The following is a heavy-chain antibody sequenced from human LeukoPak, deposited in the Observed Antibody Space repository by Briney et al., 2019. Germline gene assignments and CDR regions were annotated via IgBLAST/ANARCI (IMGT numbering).Heavy chain of an antibody. CDR3: ARATTIFGVVILPYYFDY. D-gene: IGHD3-3*01. V-gene: IGHV1-18*01. CDR2: ISAYNGNT. Sequence: ASVKVSCKASGYTFTSYGISWVRQAPGQGLEWMGWISAYNGNTNYAQKLQGRVTMTTDTSTSTAYMEQRSLRSDDTAVYYCARATTIFGVVILPYYFDYWGQGTLVTVSS. J-gene: IGHJ4*02. CDR1: GYTFTSYG.